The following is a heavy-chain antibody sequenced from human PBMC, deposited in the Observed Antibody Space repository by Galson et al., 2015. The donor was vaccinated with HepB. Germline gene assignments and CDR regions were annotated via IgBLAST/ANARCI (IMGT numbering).Heavy chain of an antibody. CDR1: GGTFSSYA. V-gene: IGHV1-69*04. J-gene: IGHJ4*02. D-gene: IGHD6-19*01. CDR3: ARVAVAGALDY. Sequence: SVKVSCKASGGTFSSYAISWVRQAPGQGLEWMGRIIPILGIANYAQKFQGRVTITADKSTSTAYMELSSLRSEDTAVYYCARVAVAGALDYWGQGTLVTGSS. CDR2: IIPILGIA.